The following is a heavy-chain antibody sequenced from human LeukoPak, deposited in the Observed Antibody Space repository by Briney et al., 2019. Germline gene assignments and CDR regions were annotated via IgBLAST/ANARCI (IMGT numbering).Heavy chain of an antibody. CDR3: ARHLGYFDWLLPFDY. CDR1: GGSISSSTYY. Sequence: SETLSLTCTVSGGSISSSTYYWGWIRQPPGKGLEWIASMYYIGSTYYNPSLKSRVTISVDTSKNQFSLKLSSVTAADTAVYYCARHLGYFDWLLPFDYWGQGTLVTVSS. J-gene: IGHJ4*02. V-gene: IGHV4-39*01. D-gene: IGHD3-9*01. CDR2: MYYIGST.